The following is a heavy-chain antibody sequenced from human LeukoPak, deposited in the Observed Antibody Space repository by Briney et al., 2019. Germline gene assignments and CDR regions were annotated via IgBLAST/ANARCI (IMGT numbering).Heavy chain of an antibody. J-gene: IGHJ3*02. CDR1: GDSFTSYC. V-gene: IGHV5-10-1*01. CDR3: ARHENIFSTFDM. D-gene: IGHD3-9*01. CDR2: IDPSDSYT. Sequence: GESLKISCKGSGDSFTSYCITWVRQMPGKGLEWMGRIDPSDSYTNYSPSFQGHVTISADKSISTAYLQWSSLKASDTAIYYCARHENIFSTFDMWGQGTMFTVSS.